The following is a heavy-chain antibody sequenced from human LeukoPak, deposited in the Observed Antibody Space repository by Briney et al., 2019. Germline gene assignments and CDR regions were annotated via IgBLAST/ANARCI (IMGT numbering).Heavy chain of an antibody. Sequence: SQTLSLTCAISGDSVSSNGASWNWIRQSPSRGLEWLGRTYYRSQQWHSDYAPSVKGRITHNPDTSKNQFSLQLNSMTAEDMAVYYCGRETDCGVVTNWGQETLVTVSS. CDR2: TYYRSQQWHS. J-gene: IGHJ4*02. D-gene: IGHD3-3*01. V-gene: IGHV6-1*01. CDR3: GRETDCGVVTN. CDR1: GDSVSSNGAS.